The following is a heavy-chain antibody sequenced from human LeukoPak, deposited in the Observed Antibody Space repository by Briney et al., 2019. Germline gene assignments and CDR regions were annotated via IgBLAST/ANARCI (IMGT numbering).Heavy chain of an antibody. V-gene: IGHV3-72*01. CDR3: ARGGILDY. D-gene: IGHD3-16*01. CDR1: GFTFSDHY. CDR2: SRNKANSYTT. Sequence: GGSLRLSCAASGFTFSDHYVDWVRQAPGKGLEWVGRSRNKANSYTTEYAASVKGRFTISRDDSKNSLYLQMNSLKTEDTAVYYCARGGILDYWGQGTLVTVSS. J-gene: IGHJ4*02.